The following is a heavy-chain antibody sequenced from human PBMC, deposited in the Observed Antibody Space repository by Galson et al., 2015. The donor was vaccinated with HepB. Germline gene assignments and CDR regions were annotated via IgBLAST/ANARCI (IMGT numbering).Heavy chain of an antibody. V-gene: IGHV3-30*03. J-gene: IGHJ4*02. CDR3: ATEDCSGGLCLGH. D-gene: IGHD2-15*01. Sequence: SLRLSCAASGFTFTNYSMHWVRQAPGKGLEWVAGVSHDGNFKDYADSVKGRFTISRDDSKKTLHLQMNSLGAEDKAVYHCATEDCSGGLCLGHWGQGTLVTVSS. CDR2: VSHDGNFK. CDR1: GFTFTNYS.